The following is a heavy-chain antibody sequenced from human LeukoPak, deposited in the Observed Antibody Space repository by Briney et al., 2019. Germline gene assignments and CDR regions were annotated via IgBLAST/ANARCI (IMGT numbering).Heavy chain of an antibody. J-gene: IGHJ4*02. CDR2: LSSSSTYV. CDR1: GFTFSTYS. Sequence: GGSLRLSCAASGFTFSTYSMNWVRQAPGKGLEWVSSLSSSSTYVYCADSVKGRFTISRDNSKNTLFLQMNSLRAEDTAVYYCAKDRAQQLVLDFWGQGTLVTVSS. D-gene: IGHD6-13*01. CDR3: AKDRAQQLVLDF. V-gene: IGHV3-21*04.